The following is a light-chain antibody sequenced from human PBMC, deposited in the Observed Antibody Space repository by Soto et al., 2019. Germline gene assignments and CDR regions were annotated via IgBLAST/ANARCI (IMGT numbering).Light chain of an antibody. CDR2: DVT. J-gene: IGLJ1*01. Sequence: QFALTQPASVSGSPGQSITISCTGTSSDVGGYDYVSWYQQHPGKAPKLMIYDVTNRPSGVSNRFSGSKSGNTASLTISGLQAEDEASYYCSSYTSSTSYVFGTGTKVTVL. CDR3: SSYTSSTSYV. CDR1: SSDVGGYDY. V-gene: IGLV2-14*01.